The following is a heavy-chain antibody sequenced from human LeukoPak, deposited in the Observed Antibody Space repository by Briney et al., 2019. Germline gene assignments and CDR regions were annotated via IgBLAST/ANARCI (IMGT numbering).Heavy chain of an antibody. D-gene: IGHD3-9*01. CDR3: ARGLRYFDWPLGY. Sequence: PSETLSLTCTVSGGSISSRSYYWGWIRQPPGKGLEWIGSIYYSGSTYYNPSLKSRVTISVDTSKNQFSLKLSSVTAADTAVYYCARGLRYFDWPLGYWGQGTLVTVSS. CDR1: GGSISSRSYY. V-gene: IGHV4-39*01. J-gene: IGHJ4*02. CDR2: IYYSGST.